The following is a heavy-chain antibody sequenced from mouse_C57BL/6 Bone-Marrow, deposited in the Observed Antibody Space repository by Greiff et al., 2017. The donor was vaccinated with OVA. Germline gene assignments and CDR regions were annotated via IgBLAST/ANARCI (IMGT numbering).Heavy chain of an antibody. CDR3: ASYGSSYFDY. J-gene: IGHJ2*01. CDR1: GYTFTDYY. V-gene: IGHV1-76*01. CDR2: IYPGSGNT. D-gene: IGHD1-1*01. Sequence: VQLQQSGAELVRPGASVKLSCKASGYTFTDYYINWVKQRPGQGLEWIARIYPGSGNTYYNEKFKGKATLTAEKSSSTAYMQLSSPTSEDSAVYFCASYGSSYFDYWGQGTTLTVSS.